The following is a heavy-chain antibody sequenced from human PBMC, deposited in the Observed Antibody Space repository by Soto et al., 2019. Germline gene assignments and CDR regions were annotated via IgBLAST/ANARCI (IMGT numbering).Heavy chain of an antibody. CDR3: ARGAVVNFDS. Sequence: QLQLQESGSGLVKPSQTLSLTCAVSGGSISSGGSSWTWIRQPPGKGLEWIGYIYHRGSTYYIPSLKSRVTISVDRSKNQFSLKLTSVTAADTAVYYCARGAVVNFDSWGQGTLVTVSS. J-gene: IGHJ4*02. CDR2: IYHRGST. D-gene: IGHD3-22*01. CDR1: GGSISSGGSS. V-gene: IGHV4-30-2*01.